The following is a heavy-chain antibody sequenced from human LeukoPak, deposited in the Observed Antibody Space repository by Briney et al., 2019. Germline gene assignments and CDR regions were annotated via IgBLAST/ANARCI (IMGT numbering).Heavy chain of an antibody. D-gene: IGHD3-16*02. CDR1: GFTFSSYS. Sequence: GGSLRLSCAASGFTFSSYSMNWVRQAPGKGLEWVSSISSSSSYIYYAGSVKGRFTISRDNAENSLYLQMNSLRAEDTAVYYCARCVSGSYCYAFDIWGQGTMVTVSS. CDR3: ARCVSGSYCYAFDI. CDR2: ISSSSSYI. V-gene: IGHV3-21*01. J-gene: IGHJ3*02.